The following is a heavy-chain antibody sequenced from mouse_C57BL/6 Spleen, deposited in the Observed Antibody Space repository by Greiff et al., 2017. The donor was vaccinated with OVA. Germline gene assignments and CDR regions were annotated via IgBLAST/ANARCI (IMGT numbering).Heavy chain of an antibody. Sequence: QVQLQQPGAELVKPGASVKLSCKASGYTFTSYWMPWVKQRPGRGLEWIGRIDPNSGGTKYNEKFKSKATLTVDKPSSTAYMQLSSLTSEDSAVYYCAREGSFYDYENYYAMDYWGQGTSVTVSS. D-gene: IGHD2-4*01. CDR1: GYTFTSYW. J-gene: IGHJ4*01. CDR3: AREGSFYDYENYYAMDY. V-gene: IGHV1-72*01. CDR2: IDPNSGGT.